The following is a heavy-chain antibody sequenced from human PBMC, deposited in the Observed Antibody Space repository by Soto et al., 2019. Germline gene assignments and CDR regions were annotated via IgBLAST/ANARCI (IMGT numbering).Heavy chain of an antibody. CDR2: ISIYNGDT. CDR3: ARDLINSGWVGDY. CDR1: GYTFTNYD. J-gene: IGHJ4*02. D-gene: IGHD6-19*01. Sequence: QVQLVQSGAEVKKTGASVKVSCKASGYTFTNYDISWVRQAPGQGLEWMGWISIYNGDTNYAQKLQGRVTMTADTSTSTAYMELRSLTSDDTAVYYCARDLINSGWVGDYWGQGTLVTVAS. V-gene: IGHV1-18*01.